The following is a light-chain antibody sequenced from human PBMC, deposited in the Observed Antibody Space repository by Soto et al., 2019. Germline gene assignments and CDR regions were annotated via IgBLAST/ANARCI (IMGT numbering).Light chain of an antibody. CDR3: QQYGSSPPT. J-gene: IGKJ1*01. V-gene: IGKV3-20*01. CDR1: QSVSSSY. Sequence: EIVLTQSPGTLSLSPGERATLSCRASQSVSSSYLAWYQQKPGQAPRLLIYGASSRATGIPDRFSGSGSGTDFTLTISRLEPEGFAVYYCQQYGSSPPTFGQGTKVDI. CDR2: GAS.